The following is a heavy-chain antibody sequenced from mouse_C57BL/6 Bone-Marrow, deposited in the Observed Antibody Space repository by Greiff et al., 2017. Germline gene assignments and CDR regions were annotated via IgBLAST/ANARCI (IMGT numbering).Heavy chain of an antibody. D-gene: IGHD1-1*01. J-gene: IGHJ4*01. CDR2: IWSGGST. CDR3: ASHLLLRYGYAMDY. Sequence: VQLQESGPGLVQPSQSLSITCTVSGFSLTSYGVHWVRQSPGKGLEWLGVIWSGGSTDYNAAFISRLSISKDNSKSQVFFKINSLQADDTAIYYCASHLLLRYGYAMDYWGQGTSVTVSS. CDR1: GFSLTSYG. V-gene: IGHV2-2*01.